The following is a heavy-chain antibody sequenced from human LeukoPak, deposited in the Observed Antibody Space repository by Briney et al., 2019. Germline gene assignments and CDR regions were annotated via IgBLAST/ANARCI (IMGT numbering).Heavy chain of an antibody. V-gene: IGHV3-11*01. CDR1: GFTFSDYY. J-gene: IGHJ4*02. CDR3: ARDRQITGVSDSLDY. Sequence: GGSLRLSCAASGFTFSDYYMSWIRQAPGKGLEWVSYISSSGSTIYYADSVKGRFTISRDNAKNSLYLQMNSLRAEDTAVYYCARDRQITGVSDSLDYWGQGTLVTVSS. D-gene: IGHD7-27*01. CDR2: ISSSGSTI.